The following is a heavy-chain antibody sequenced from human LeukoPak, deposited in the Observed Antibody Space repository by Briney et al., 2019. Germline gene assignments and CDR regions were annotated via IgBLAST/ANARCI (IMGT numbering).Heavy chain of an antibody. CDR1: GYTFTTYG. CDR3: ARVMSRSYYRSYFDY. Sequence: ASVKVSCKAPGYTFTTYGIGWVRQAPGQGLEWMGWISVYNGNTNYAQKLQGRVTMTTDTSTRTAYMDLRSLRSDDTAVYYCARVMSRSYYRSYFDYWGQGTLVTVSS. D-gene: IGHD3-10*01. V-gene: IGHV1-18*01. CDR2: ISVYNGNT. J-gene: IGHJ4*02.